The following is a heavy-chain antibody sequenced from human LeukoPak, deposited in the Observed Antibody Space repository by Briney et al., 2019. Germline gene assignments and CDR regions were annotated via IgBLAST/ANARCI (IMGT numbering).Heavy chain of an antibody. J-gene: IGHJ6*02. CDR1: GGTFSSYA. D-gene: IGHD4-17*01. V-gene: IGHV1-69*13. CDR3: ASHPNYGDYAVNGMDV. Sequence: ASVKVSCKASGGTFSSYAISWVRQAPGQGLEWMGGIIPIFGTANYAQKFQGRVTITADESTSTAYMELSSLRSEDTAAYYCASHPNYGDYAVNGMDVWGQGTTVTVSS. CDR2: IIPIFGTA.